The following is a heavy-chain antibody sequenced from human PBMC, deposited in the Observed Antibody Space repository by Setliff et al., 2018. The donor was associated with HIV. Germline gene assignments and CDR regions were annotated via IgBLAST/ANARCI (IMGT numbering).Heavy chain of an antibody. CDR2: ISLYNGNT. J-gene: IGHJ4*02. Sequence: ASVKVSCKASGYTFTNYGISWVRQAPGQGLEWMGWISLYNGNTKYAQKVQGRVTIIADASTSTTYMELSSLTSDDTAVYYCARDESIFGVAISDYWGQGTLVTVSS. CDR1: GYTFTNYG. CDR3: ARDESIFGVAISDY. V-gene: IGHV1-18*04. D-gene: IGHD3-3*01.